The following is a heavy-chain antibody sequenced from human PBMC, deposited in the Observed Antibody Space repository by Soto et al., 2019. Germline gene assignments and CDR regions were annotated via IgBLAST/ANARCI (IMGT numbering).Heavy chain of an antibody. CDR2: IKQDGSEK. V-gene: IGHV3-7*03. CDR1: GFTFNSYW. CDR3: GRGSGHFDY. Sequence: EVQLVESGGGLVQPGGSLRLSCAASGFTFNSYWMSWVRQAPGKGLEWVANIKQDGSEKYYVDSVKGRFTISRDNAKNSLYLQMNSLRAEDTAVYYCGRGSGHFDYWGQGTLVTVSS. J-gene: IGHJ4*02.